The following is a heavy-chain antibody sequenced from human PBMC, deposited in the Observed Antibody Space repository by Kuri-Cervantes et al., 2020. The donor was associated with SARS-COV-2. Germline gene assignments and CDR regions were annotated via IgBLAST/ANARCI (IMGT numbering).Heavy chain of an antibody. V-gene: IGHV3-21*04. CDR1: GFTFSSYS. CDR3: AKDYRNSSSWYPPYYFDY. J-gene: IGHJ4*02. Sequence: GESLKISCAASGFTFSSYSMNWVRQAPGKGLEWVSSISSSSSYIYYADSVKGRFTISRDNSKNTLYLQMNSLRAEDTAVYYCAKDYRNSSSWYPPYYFDYWGQGTLVTVSS. D-gene: IGHD6-13*01. CDR2: ISSSSSYI.